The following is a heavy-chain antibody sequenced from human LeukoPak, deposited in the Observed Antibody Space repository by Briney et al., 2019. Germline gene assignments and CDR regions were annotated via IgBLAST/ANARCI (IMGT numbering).Heavy chain of an antibody. CDR3: ARDKGTPYLSSFDY. D-gene: IGHD2-2*01. J-gene: IGHJ4*02. V-gene: IGHV3-48*01. CDR2: ISSSSSTI. Sequence: PGGSLRLSCAASGFTFSSYGMTWVRQAPGKGLEWVSYISSSSSTIYYADSVKGRFTISRDNAKNTLYLQMNSLRAADTAVYYCARDKGTPYLSSFDYWGQGTLVTVSS. CDR1: GFTFSSYG.